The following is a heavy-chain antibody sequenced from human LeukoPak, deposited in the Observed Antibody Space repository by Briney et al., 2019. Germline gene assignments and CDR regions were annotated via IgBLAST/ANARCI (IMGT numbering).Heavy chain of an antibody. V-gene: IGHV4-30-2*01. CDR3: ARLLIGAFDI. J-gene: IGHJ3*02. CDR2: IYQSGST. CDR1: GGSISSGGYS. Sequence: SETLSLTCAVSGGSISSGGYSWSWIRQPPGKGLEWIGYIYQSGSTYYNPSLKSRVTISVDRSKNQFSLKLSSVTAADTAVYYCARLLIGAFDIWGQGTMVTVSS. D-gene: IGHD3-22*01.